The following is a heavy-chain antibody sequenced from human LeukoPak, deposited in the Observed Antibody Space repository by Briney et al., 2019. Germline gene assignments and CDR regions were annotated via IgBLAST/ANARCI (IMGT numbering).Heavy chain of an antibody. CDR3: TRAEDCSGGSCSNTFDY. CDR1: GGTFCSYA. J-gene: IGHJ4*02. D-gene: IGHD2-15*01. CDR2: IIPIFGTA. V-gene: IGHV1-69*13. Sequence: SVKVSCKASGGTFCSYAISWVRQAPGQGLEWMGGIIPIFGTANYAQKFQGRVTITADESTSTAYMELSSLRSEDTAVYYCTRAEDCSGGSCSNTFDYWGQGTLVTVSS.